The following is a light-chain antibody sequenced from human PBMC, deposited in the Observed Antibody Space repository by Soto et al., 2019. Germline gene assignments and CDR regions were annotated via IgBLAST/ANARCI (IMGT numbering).Light chain of an antibody. J-gene: IGKJ1*01. V-gene: IGKV3-15*01. CDR2: GAS. CDR1: RSISSY. Sequence: ETVMTQSPATLSVSPGERATLSCRASRSISSYLAWYQQKPGQPPRLLIYGASTRATGIPARFSGSGSGTEFTLTISSLQSEDFAVYYCQQRSNWPWTFGQGTKVEIK. CDR3: QQRSNWPWT.